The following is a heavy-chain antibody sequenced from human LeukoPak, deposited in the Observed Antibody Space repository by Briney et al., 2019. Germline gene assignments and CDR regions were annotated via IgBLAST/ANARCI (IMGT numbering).Heavy chain of an antibody. CDR3: ASGKIITGTDDY. Sequence: ASVKVSCKASGGTFSSYAISWVRQAPGQGLEWMGRIIPILCIANYAQKFQGRVTITADKSTSTAYMELSSLRSEDTAVYYCASGKIITGTDDYWGQGTLVTVSS. D-gene: IGHD1-20*01. CDR2: IIPILCIA. J-gene: IGHJ4*02. CDR1: GGTFSSYA. V-gene: IGHV1-69*04.